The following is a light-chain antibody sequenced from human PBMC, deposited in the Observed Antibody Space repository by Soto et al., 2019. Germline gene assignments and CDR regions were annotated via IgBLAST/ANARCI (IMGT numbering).Light chain of an antibody. Sequence: IVLTQSPVTLSLSPWERVTLSCRASQSVNNYLAWYQQRPGQAPRLLIYGASSRATGIPDRFSGSGSGTDFTLTISRLEPEDFAVYYCQQYGSPPTFGQGTKVDIK. CDR3: QQYGSPPT. CDR2: GAS. V-gene: IGKV3-20*01. CDR1: QSVNNY. J-gene: IGKJ1*01.